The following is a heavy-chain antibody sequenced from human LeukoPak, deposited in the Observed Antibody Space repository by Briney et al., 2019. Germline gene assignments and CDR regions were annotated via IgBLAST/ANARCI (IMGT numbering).Heavy chain of an antibody. J-gene: IGHJ4*02. D-gene: IGHD3-9*01. CDR3: ARDYDILNGCRNDY. CDR1: GFTLSPYE. CDR2: ISNTGRTI. Sequence: PGGSLRLCCAASGFTLSPYEMNWVRQAPGKGLEWVSYISNTGRTIYYADSVKGRFTISRDNAKNSLYLQMNSLRAEDTAVYYCARDYDILNGCRNDYWGQGPLGTVSS. V-gene: IGHV3-48*03.